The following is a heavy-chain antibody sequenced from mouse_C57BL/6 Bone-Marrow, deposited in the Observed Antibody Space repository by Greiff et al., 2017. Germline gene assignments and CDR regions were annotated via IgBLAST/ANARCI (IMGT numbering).Heavy chain of an antibody. CDR1: GYSFTGYY. CDR3: ARSRYYGSSYYFGY. Sequence: VQLKESGPELVKPGASVKISCKASGYSFTGYYMNWVKQSPEKSLEWIGEINPSTGGTTYNQKFKAKATLTVDKSSSTAYMQLKSLTSEDSAVYYCARSRYYGSSYYFGYWGQGTTLTVPS. D-gene: IGHD1-1*01. CDR2: INPSTGGT. J-gene: IGHJ2*01. V-gene: IGHV1-42*01.